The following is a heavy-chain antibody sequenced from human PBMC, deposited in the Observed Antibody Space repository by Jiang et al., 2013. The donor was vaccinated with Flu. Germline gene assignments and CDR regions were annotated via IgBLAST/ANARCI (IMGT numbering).Heavy chain of an antibody. V-gene: IGHV6-1*01. D-gene: IGHD5-24*01. CDR3: ARGDGYNSGWFDP. Sequence: SGDSVSSTSAAWNWIRQSPSRVLEWLGRTYYRSKWYNDYAVSVKSRITINADTSTNQFSLQLNSVTPEDTAVYYCARGDGYNSGWFDPWGQGTLVTVSS. CDR2: TYYRSKWYN. CDR1: GDSVSSTSAA. J-gene: IGHJ5*02.